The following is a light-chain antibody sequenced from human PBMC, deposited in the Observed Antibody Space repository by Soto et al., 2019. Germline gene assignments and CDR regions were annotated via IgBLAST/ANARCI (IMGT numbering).Light chain of an antibody. Sequence: QSVLTQPPSVSAAPGQKVTISCSGSSSNIGNNYVSWYQQLPGTAPKLLIYENNKRPSGIPDRSSGSKSGTSATLGITGLQTGDEADYYCGTWDSSLSADVVFGGGTKLTVL. CDR2: ENN. CDR3: GTWDSSLSADVV. V-gene: IGLV1-51*02. CDR1: SSNIGNNY. J-gene: IGLJ2*01.